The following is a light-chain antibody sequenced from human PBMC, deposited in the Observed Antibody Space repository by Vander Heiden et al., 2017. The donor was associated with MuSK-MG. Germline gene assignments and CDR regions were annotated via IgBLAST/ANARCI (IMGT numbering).Light chain of an antibody. CDR2: WGS. CDR3: QKNYDIPQT. J-gene: IGKJ1*01. V-gene: IGKV4-1*01. Sequence: IVLTQPPASLAVSMGVMASINCKPSQSVLYDSNSKNYLAWYQQKPGQPPKVLIYWGSTRESGVPDRVSGSGSGTDFTLTISSLRAEDVAIYYCQKNYDIPQTFGQGTKVEIK. CDR1: QSVLYDSNSKNY.